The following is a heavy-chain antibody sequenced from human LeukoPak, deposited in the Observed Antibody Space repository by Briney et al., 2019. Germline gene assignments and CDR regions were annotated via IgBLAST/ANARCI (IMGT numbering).Heavy chain of an antibody. CDR1: GYSFTTYW. V-gene: IGHV5-51*01. Sequence: GESLRISCKASGYSFTTYWITWVRQMPGKGLEWMGIIYPGDSDPRHSPSFQGQVTISADKSISTAYLQWSSLKASDSAMYYCVRHGLGSSWFGFDYWGQGTLVTVSS. J-gene: IGHJ4*02. CDR3: VRHGLGSSWFGFDY. CDR2: IYPGDSDP. D-gene: IGHD6-13*01.